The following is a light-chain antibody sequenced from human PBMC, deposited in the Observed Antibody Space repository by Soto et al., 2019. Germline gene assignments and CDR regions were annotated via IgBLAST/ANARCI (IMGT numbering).Light chain of an antibody. CDR3: QQYSSSLLT. CDR1: QSVSRSY. Sequence: EIVLTQSPGTLSLSPGERATLSCRASQSVSRSYLAWYQQKPGQAPRLLIYGASSRATGIPDRFSGSGSGTDFTLTITRLEPEDFAVYYCQQYSSSLLTFGGGTKVEIK. V-gene: IGKV3-20*01. CDR2: GAS. J-gene: IGKJ4*01.